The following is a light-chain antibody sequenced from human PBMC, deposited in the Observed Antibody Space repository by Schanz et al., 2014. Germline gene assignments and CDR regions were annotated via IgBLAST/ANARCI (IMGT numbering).Light chain of an antibody. CDR3: QQRSNSFT. CDR1: QGLGSL. J-gene: IGKJ3*01. V-gene: IGKV3D-11*01. Sequence: EIVMTQSPATLSLSPGEGATLSCRASQGLGSLLAWYQQNPGQGPRLLIYDASNRAPGIPARFSGSGSGTDFTLTISSLEPEDFAVYYCQQRSNSFTFGPGTKVDIK. CDR2: DAS.